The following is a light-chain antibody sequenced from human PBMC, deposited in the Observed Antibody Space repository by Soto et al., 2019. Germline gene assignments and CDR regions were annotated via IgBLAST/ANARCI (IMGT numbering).Light chain of an antibody. V-gene: IGKV1-5*01. J-gene: IGKJ4*01. CDR3: QQYNSYSPLT. CDR2: DAS. CDR1: QSISSW. Sequence: DNRMTQPASTLSVSIGDRVTITCGASQSISSWLAWYQQKPGKAPKLLIYDASSLESGVPSRFSGSGSATEFTPTISSLQPDDFATYYCQQYNSYSPLTFGGGTKVDIK.